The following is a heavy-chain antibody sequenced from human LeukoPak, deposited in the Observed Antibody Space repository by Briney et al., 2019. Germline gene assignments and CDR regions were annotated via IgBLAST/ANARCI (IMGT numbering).Heavy chain of an antibody. CDR2: ISYDGSNK. Sequence: GGSLRLSCAASGFTFSSYAMHWVRQAPGKGLEWVAVISYDGSNKYYADPVKGRFTISRDNSKNTLYLQMNSLRTEDTAVYYCARVSYYDISTGPIRFDPWGQGTLVTVSS. J-gene: IGHJ5*02. CDR3: ARVSYYDISTGPIRFDP. D-gene: IGHD3-9*01. CDR1: GFTFSSYA. V-gene: IGHV3-30*04.